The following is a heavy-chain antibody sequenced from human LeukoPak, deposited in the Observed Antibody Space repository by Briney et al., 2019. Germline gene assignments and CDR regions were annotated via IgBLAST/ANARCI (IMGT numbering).Heavy chain of an antibody. CDR2: TYYRSKWHN. V-gene: IGHV6-1*01. D-gene: IGHD1-26*01. CDR1: GDSVSSNSGA. CDR3: ARAPSGSFVDY. J-gene: IGHJ4*02. Sequence: SQTLSLTCAISGDSVSSNSGAWNWIRQSPSRGLEWLGRTYYRSKWHNDYAVSVESRMTINADTSKNQFSLQLNSLTPEDTAVYYCARAPSGSFVDYWGQGTLVTVSS.